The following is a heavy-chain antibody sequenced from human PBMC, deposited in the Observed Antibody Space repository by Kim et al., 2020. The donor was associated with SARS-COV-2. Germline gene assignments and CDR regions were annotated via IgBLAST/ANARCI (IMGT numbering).Heavy chain of an antibody. CDR3: ARVVRVVAATYYYGMDV. J-gene: IGHJ6*02. D-gene: IGHD2-15*01. Sequence: GESLKISCKGSGYSFTSYWISWVRQMPGKGLEWMGRIDPSDSYTNYSPSFQGHVTISADKSISTAYLQWSSLKASDTAMYYCARVVRVVAATYYYGMDVWGQGTTVTVSS. V-gene: IGHV5-10-1*01. CDR1: GYSFTSYW. CDR2: IDPSDSYT.